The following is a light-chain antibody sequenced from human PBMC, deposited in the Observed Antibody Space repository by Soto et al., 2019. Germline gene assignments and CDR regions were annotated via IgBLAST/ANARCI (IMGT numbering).Light chain of an antibody. CDR2: GAS. J-gene: IGKJ1*01. Sequence: EIVLTQSPGTLSLSPGERATLSCRASQSVSSSYLAWYQQKPGQAPRLLIYGASSRATGIPDRFSGSGSGTDFTLTISSLQSEDIALYYCQQYNDWPLTFGQGTKVDIK. V-gene: IGKV3-20*01. CDR1: QSVSSSY. CDR3: QQYNDWPLT.